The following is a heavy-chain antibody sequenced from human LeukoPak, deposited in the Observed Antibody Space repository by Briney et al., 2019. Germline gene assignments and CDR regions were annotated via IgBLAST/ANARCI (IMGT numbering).Heavy chain of an antibody. CDR2: ISSSGSTI. V-gene: IGHV3-11*04. CDR3: AIRGADCSGGSCYSFSYY. Sequence: GGSLRLSCAASGFTFSDYYMSWIRQAPGKGLEWVSYISSSGSTIYYADSVKGRFTTSRDNAKNSLYLQMNSLRAEDTAVYYCAIRGADCSGGSCYSFSYYWGQGTLVTVSS. D-gene: IGHD2-15*01. J-gene: IGHJ4*02. CDR1: GFTFSDYY.